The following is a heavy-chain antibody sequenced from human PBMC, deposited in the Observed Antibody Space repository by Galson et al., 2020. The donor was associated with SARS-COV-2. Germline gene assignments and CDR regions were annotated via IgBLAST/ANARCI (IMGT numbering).Heavy chain of an antibody. D-gene: IGHD2-8*01. V-gene: IGHV3-30*18. CDR3: TKVSTFCEWFMRNWYFYL. Sequence: GGTLRLSCAASGFTINNYSIHWVRQAPGKGLEWVAAISYEGRNKYYPDSLIRLFTISRNRPKNTLFLQMNSLRTEDTAIYYCTKVSTFCEWFMRNWYFYLWGRGTIVAV. J-gene: IGHJ2*01. CDR1: GFTINNYS. CDR2: ISYEGRNK.